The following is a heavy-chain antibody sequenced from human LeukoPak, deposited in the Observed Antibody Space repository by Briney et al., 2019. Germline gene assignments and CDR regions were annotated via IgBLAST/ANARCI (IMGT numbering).Heavy chain of an antibody. Sequence: ESGPTLVNPTQTLTLTCTFSGFSLSTTGVGVGWIRRPPGKALEWLALIYWDDAKRYSPSLKSRLTITKDTSKNQVVLTTTNMDPVDTATYYCANRLGGSGWNGGYFLHWGQGTLVTVSS. J-gene: IGHJ1*01. CDR3: ANRLGGSGWNGGYFLH. D-gene: IGHD6-19*01. V-gene: IGHV2-5*02. CDR2: IYWDDAK. CDR1: GFSLSTTGVG.